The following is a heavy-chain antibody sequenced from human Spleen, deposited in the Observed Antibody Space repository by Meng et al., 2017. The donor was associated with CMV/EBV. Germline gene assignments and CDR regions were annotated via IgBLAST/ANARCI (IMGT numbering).Heavy chain of an antibody. J-gene: IGHJ1*01. V-gene: IGHV1-69*05. Sequence: SVKVSCKASGGTFSSYPISWVRQAPGQGLEWMGGIIPLFGSPNYAQSFQGRVTITTDESTTTVFMEVSRLRSEDTAVYYCATSGVRADYFQHWGQGTQVTVSS. CDR3: ATSGVRADYFQH. D-gene: IGHD1-26*01. CDR2: IIPLFGSP. CDR1: GGTFSSYP.